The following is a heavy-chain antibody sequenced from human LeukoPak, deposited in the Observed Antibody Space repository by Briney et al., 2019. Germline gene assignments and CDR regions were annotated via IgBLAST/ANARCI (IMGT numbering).Heavy chain of an antibody. CDR3: ARSPEQLALYY. CDR2: ISYDGSNK. V-gene: IGHV3-30-3*01. J-gene: IGHJ4*02. CDR1: GFTFSSYA. Sequence: GRSLRLSCAASGFTFSSYAMHWVRQAPGKGLEWVAVISYDGSNKYYADSVKGRLTISRDNSKNTLYLQMNSLRAEDTAVYYCARSPEQLALYYWGQGTLVTVSS. D-gene: IGHD6-6*01.